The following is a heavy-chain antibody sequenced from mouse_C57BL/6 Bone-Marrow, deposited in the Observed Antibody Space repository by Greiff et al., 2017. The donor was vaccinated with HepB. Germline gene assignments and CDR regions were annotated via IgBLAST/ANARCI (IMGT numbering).Heavy chain of an antibody. CDR3: ARSSPNYYGTAWFAY. J-gene: IGHJ3*01. V-gene: IGHV3-6*01. CDR1: GYSITSGYY. Sequence: DVQLVESGPGLVKPSQSLSLTCSVTGYSITSGYYWNWIRQFPGNKLEWMGYISYDGSNNYNPSLKNRISITRDTSKNQFFLKLNSVTTEDTATYYCARSSPNYYGTAWFAYWGQGTLVTVSA. CDR2: ISYDGSN. D-gene: IGHD1-1*01.